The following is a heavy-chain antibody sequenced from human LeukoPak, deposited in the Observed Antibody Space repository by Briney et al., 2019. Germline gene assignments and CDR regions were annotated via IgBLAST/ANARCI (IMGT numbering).Heavy chain of an antibody. D-gene: IGHD2-2*01. V-gene: IGHV3-23*01. CDR3: TSICSSSSCYLDY. Sequence: GGSLRLSCAASGFTFSSCVMSWVRQAPGEGLEWVSAISGTGTLTYYADSVKGRFTISRDNSRNTLYLQMNSLRVEDTAVYYCTSICSSSSCYLDYWGQGTLVTVSS. CDR1: GFTFSSCV. J-gene: IGHJ4*02. CDR2: ISGTGTLT.